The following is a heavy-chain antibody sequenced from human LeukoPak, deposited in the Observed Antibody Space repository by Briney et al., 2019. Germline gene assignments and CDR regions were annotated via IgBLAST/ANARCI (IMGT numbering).Heavy chain of an antibody. D-gene: IGHD3-3*01. CDR1: GHTFTGYY. CDR3: ARDPYYDFWSGVFDP. J-gene: IGHJ5*02. V-gene: IGHV1-2*02. Sequence: ASVKVYCKASGHTFTGYYMHWVRQAPGRGLEWMGSINPNSGGTNYAQKFQGRVTMTRDTSISTAYMELSRLRSDDTAVYYCARDPYYDFWSGVFDPWGQGTLVTVSS. CDR2: INPNSGGT.